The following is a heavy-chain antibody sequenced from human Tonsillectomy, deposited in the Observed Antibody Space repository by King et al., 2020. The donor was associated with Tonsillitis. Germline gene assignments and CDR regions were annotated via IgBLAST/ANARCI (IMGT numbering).Heavy chain of an antibody. CDR2: VSGSGDPT. J-gene: IGHJ4*02. Sequence: VQLLESGGGLVQPGGSLRLSCAASGFTFSSNAMSWVRQAPGKGLEWVSTVSGSGDPTYYADSVKGRFTISRDNSKNTLYLQMNSLRAEDTAVYYCVKGGFWYAWDWGQGTLVTVSS. D-gene: IGHD6-13*01. V-gene: IGHV3-23*01. CDR1: GFTFSSNA. CDR3: VKGGFWYAWD.